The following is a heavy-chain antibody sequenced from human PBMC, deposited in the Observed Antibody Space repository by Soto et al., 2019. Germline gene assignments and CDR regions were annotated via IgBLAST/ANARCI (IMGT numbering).Heavy chain of an antibody. D-gene: IGHD6-6*01. V-gene: IGHV1-18*01. CDR2: ISAYNGNT. CDR3: ARDPSSSPTGMVDY. CDR1: GYTFTSYG. Sequence: ASVKVSCKASGYTFTSYGISWVRQAPGQGLEWMGWISAYNGNTNYAQKLQGRVTMTTDTSTSTAYMELSSLRSEDTAVYYCARDPSSSPTGMVDYWGQGTLVTVSS. J-gene: IGHJ4*02.